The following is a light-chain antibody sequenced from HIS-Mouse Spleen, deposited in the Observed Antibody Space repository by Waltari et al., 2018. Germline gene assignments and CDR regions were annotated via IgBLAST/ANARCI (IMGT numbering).Light chain of an antibody. J-gene: IGLJ1*01. Sequence: QSALTQPASVSGSPGQSITISCTGTSSDVGGYNYVSWYQQHPGKAPKLMIYDVSNPPAGASNCFSGSKACNTGSLTIAGLQAEDEADYYCSSYTSSSTYVFGTGTKVTVL. CDR1: SSDVGGYNY. V-gene: IGLV2-14*03. CDR2: DVS. CDR3: SSYTSSSTYV.